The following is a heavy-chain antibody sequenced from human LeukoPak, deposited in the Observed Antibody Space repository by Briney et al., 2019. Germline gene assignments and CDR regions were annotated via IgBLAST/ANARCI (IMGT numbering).Heavy chain of an antibody. CDR3: TSNLYCSTSGCYTLDN. CDR1: GFTFSNGW. V-gene: IGHV3-15*01. Sequence: PGGSLRLSCAASGFTFSNGWMSWVRQAPGKGLEWVGRIKSKSERGTTDYAAPVKGRFTISRDGSTNTVYLHMNSLKTEDTAVYFCTSNLYCSTSGCYTLDNWGQGTLVAVSP. J-gene: IGHJ4*02. D-gene: IGHD2-2*02. CDR2: IKSKSERGTT.